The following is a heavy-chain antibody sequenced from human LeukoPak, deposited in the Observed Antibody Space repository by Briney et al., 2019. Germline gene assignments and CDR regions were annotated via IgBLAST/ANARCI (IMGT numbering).Heavy chain of an antibody. J-gene: IGHJ2*01. Sequence: ASVKVSCKASGYTFTGYYMHWVRQAPGQGLEWMGWINPNSGGTNYAQKFQGRVTMTRDTSISTAYMELSRLRYDDTAVYYCARGAMVVTGMNWYFDLWGRGTLVTVSS. V-gene: IGHV1-2*02. CDR3: ARGAMVVTGMNWYFDL. CDR1: GYTFTGYY. D-gene: IGHD2-21*02. CDR2: INPNSGGT.